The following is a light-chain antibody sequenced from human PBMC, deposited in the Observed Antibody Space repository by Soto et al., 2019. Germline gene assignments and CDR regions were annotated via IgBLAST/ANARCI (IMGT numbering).Light chain of an antibody. CDR1: PFISSY. Sequence: IHTTQYPPSLSASVGERPTIACPASPFISSYLNWYQQKPGQAPKFLIYAASSLQSGVPYRFSGSGSGTDFTLTISSLQAEDVATYYCQQSYSTPITFGQGTRLEI. J-gene: IGKJ5*01. V-gene: IGKV1-39*01. CDR3: QQSYSTPIT. CDR2: AAS.